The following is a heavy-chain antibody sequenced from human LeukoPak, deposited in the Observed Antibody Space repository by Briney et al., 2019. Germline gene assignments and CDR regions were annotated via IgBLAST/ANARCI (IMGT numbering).Heavy chain of an antibody. CDR3: ARGGIQVSGVDEFDY. CDR2: IGIRGDT. CDR1: GFTFIDYD. D-gene: IGHD5/OR15-5a*01. Sequence: GGSLRLSCAASGFTFIDYDMHWVRQVIGKGLEWVSAIGIRGDTHYSGSVKGRFTISRENAESSLYLQMNSLKAEDTAVYYCARGGIQVSGVDEFDYWGQGTLVTVSS. J-gene: IGHJ4*02. V-gene: IGHV3-13*01.